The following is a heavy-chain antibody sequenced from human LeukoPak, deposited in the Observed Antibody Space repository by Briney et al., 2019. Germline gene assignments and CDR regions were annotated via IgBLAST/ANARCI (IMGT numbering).Heavy chain of an antibody. V-gene: IGHV4-59*01. Sequence: SQTLSLTCTVPGGSISSYYCSRLRHHPGTGLERIGYIYYSGSTNYNPSLKSRVIISVDTSKNQFSLKLSSVTAADTAVYYCAREPGEQQQNAFDIWGQGTMVTVSS. CDR2: IYYSGST. CDR3: AREPGEQQQNAFDI. J-gene: IGHJ3*02. CDR1: GGSISSYY. D-gene: IGHD6-13*01.